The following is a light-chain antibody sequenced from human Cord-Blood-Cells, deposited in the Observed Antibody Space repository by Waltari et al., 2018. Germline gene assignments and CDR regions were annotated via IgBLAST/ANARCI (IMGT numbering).Light chain of an antibody. V-gene: IGKV3-20*01. CDR1: QSVSSSY. J-gene: IGKJ5*01. CDR2: GAS. CDR3: QQYGSSPKVT. Sequence: EIVLTQSPGTLSLSPGERATLSCRSSQSVSSSYLTWYQQKPGQAPRPPIPGASRRATGNPDRVSGSGVGTDFTLTISRLEPEDFAVYYCQQYGSSPKVTFGQGTRLEIK.